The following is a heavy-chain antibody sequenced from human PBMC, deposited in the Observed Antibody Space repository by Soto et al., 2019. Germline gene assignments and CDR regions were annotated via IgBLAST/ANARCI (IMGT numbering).Heavy chain of an antibody. CDR2: ISAYNGNT. CDR3: ARDRYYDSSGYYRTLYYYYGMDV. Sequence: ASVKVSCKASGYTFTSYGISWVRQAPGQGLEWMGWISAYNGNTNYAQKLQARVTMTTDTSTSTAYMELRSLRSDDTAVYYCARDRYYDSSGYYRTLYYYYGMDVWGQGTTVTVSS. D-gene: IGHD3-22*01. CDR1: GYTFTSYG. V-gene: IGHV1-18*01. J-gene: IGHJ6*02.